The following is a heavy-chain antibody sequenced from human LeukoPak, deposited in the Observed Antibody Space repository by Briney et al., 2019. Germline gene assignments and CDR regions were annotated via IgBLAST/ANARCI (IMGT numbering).Heavy chain of an antibody. CDR1: GYTFTSYG. Sequence: GASVTVSCKASGYTFTSYGISWVRQAPGQGLEWMGWISAYNGNTNYAQKLQGRVTMTTDTSTSTAYMELRSLRSDDTAVYYCAREEYSSGWFRRDYWGQGTLVTVSS. J-gene: IGHJ4*02. V-gene: IGHV1-18*01. CDR3: AREEYSSGWFRRDY. CDR2: ISAYNGNT. D-gene: IGHD6-19*01.